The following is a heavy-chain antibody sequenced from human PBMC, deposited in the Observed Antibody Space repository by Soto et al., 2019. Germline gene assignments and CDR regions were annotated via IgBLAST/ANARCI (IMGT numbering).Heavy chain of an antibody. V-gene: IGHV1-69*01. CDR2: IIPISDTT. CDR3: ARSQGSSTSLEIYYYYSYGMDV. Sequence: QVQLVQSGAEVKKPGSSGKVSCKASGGTFSSYAISWVRQAPGQGLEWMGGIIPISDTTNYAQKFQGRVTITADESTSSANMELSSLRSEDTAVYYCARSQGSSTSLEIYYYYSYGMDVWGQASTVTVSS. D-gene: IGHD2-2*01. J-gene: IGHJ6*02. CDR1: GGTFSSYA.